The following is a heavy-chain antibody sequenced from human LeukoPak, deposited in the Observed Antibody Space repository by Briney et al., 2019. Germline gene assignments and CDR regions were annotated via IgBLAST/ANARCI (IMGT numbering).Heavy chain of an antibody. CDR1: GVSISGYY. D-gene: IGHD4-17*01. CDR2: IYYIGST. Sequence: PSETLSLTCTVSGVSISGYYWSWIRQPPGKGLEWIAYIYYIGSTTYNPSLRSRVTISVDKSKNQFSLRLSSVTAADTALYYCARGGTTVTTFNYFDSWGQGTLVTVSS. J-gene: IGHJ4*02. CDR3: ARGGTTVTTFNYFDS. V-gene: IGHV4-59*01.